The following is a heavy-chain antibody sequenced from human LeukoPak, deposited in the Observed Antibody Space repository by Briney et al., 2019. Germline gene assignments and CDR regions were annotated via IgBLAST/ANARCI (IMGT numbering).Heavy chain of an antibody. J-gene: IGHJ4*02. D-gene: IGHD3-22*01. CDR3: ARLNYDNTSYYSNYFEY. CDR2: ISGSGIDT. Sequence: GGSLRISCAASGFTFNIYGMGWVRQALGKGLEWVSVISGSGIDTYNADSVKGRFTISRDNSKHTVFLQMNSLRAEDTAVYYCARLNYDNTSYYSNYFEYWGQGTLVTVSS. V-gene: IGHV3-23*01. CDR1: GFTFNIYG.